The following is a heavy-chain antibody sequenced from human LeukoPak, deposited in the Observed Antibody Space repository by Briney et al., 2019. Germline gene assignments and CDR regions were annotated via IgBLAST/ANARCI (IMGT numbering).Heavy chain of an antibody. CDR1: GGSISSYY. Sequence: PSETLSLTCTVSGGSISSYYWSWIRQPPGKGLEWIGYIYYSGTTNYNPSLKSRVTMSVDTSKNQFSLKLSSVTAADTAVYYCARQWHSSGWYRGFGFDYWGQGTLVTVSS. V-gene: IGHV4-59*08. CDR3: ARQWHSSGWYRGFGFDY. J-gene: IGHJ4*02. CDR2: IYYSGTT. D-gene: IGHD6-19*01.